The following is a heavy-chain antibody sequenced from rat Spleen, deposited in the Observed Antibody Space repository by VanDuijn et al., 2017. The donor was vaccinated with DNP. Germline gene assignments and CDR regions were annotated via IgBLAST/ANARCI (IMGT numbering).Heavy chain of an antibody. D-gene: IGHD5-1*01. V-gene: IGHV5S11*01. CDR1: GFTFSNYY. CDR2: ISTGGGNT. CDR3: ARVQLGYYALDA. J-gene: IGHJ4*01. Sequence: EVQLVESGGGLVQPGRSMKLSCAASGFTFSNYYMAWVRQAPTKGLEWVASISTGGGNTYYRDSVKGRFTLSRDNAKSTLYLQMDSLRSEETATYYCARVQLGYYALDAWGQGTSVTVSS.